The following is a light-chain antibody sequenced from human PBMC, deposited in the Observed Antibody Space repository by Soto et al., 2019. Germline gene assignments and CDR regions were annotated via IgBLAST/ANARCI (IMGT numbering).Light chain of an antibody. J-gene: IGKJ2*01. V-gene: IGKV2-28*01. Sequence: DIVMTQSPLSLPVSPGEPASISCRSSQSLLYSNGDTYLDWYLQKPGQSPQLLIYLASSRASGVPDRFSCSGSGTDFTLKISGVEAEDVGVYYCMQTLQAPYTCGQGTKLEIK. CDR3: MQTLQAPYT. CDR1: QSLLYSNGDTY. CDR2: LAS.